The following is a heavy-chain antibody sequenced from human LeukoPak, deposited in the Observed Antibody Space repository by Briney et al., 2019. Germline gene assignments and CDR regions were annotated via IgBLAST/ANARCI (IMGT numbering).Heavy chain of an antibody. J-gene: IGHJ4*02. D-gene: IGHD3-22*01. CDR1: GGSVSSGSYY. CDR3: ARGIFYYYGSSGYYHFDY. CDR2: IYYSGGT. V-gene: IGHV4-61*01. Sequence: SETLSLTCTVSGGSVSSGSYYWSWIRQPPGKTLEWIGHIYYSGGTNYNPSLKSRVTISVDPSRNQFSLKLTSVTAADTAVYYCARGIFYYYGSSGYYHFDYWGQGTLVTFSS.